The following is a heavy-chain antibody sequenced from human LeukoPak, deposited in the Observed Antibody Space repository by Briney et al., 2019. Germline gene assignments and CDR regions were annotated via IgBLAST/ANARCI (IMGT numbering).Heavy chain of an antibody. Sequence: SETLSLTCAVYGGSFSGYYWSWIRQPPGKGLEWFGEINHSGSTNDHPSLKSRVTISVDTSKNQFSLKLSSVTAADTAVYYCARVGVVIGLDYWGQGTLVTVSS. V-gene: IGHV4-34*01. D-gene: IGHD3-3*01. CDR3: ARVGVVIGLDY. CDR1: GGSFSGYY. CDR2: INHSGST. J-gene: IGHJ4*02.